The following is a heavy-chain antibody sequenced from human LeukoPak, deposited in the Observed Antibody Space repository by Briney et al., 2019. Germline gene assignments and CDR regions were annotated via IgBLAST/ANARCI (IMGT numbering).Heavy chain of an antibody. J-gene: IGHJ4*02. V-gene: IGHV4-30-4*08. CDR1: GGSISSGDYY. CDR3: ARPDPQLVLHY. Sequence: PSETLSLTCTVSGGSISSGDYYWSWIRQPPGKGLEWIGYIYYSGSTYYNPSLKSLVTISVDTSKNQFSLKLSSVTAADTAVYYCARPDPQLVLHYWGQGTLVTVSS. D-gene: IGHD6-13*01. CDR2: IYYSGST.